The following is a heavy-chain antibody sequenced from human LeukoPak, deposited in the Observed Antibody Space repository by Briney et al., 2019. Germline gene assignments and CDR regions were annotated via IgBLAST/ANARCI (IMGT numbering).Heavy chain of an antibody. Sequence: ASVKVSCKASGYTFTGYYMHWVRQAPGQGLEWMGWINPNSGGTNYAQKFQGRVTMTRDTSISTAYMELSRLRSDDTAVYYCARDFDDCSSTSCYPDYWGQGTLVTVSS. V-gene: IGHV1-2*02. J-gene: IGHJ4*02. CDR3: ARDFDDCSSTSCYPDY. CDR2: INPNSGGT. CDR1: GYTFTGYY. D-gene: IGHD2-2*01.